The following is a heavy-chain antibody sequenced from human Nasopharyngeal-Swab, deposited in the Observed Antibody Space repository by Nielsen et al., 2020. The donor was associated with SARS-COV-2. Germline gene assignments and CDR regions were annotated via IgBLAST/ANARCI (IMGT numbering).Heavy chain of an antibody. Sequence: RQAPGKALEWLANIFSNDEKSYSTSLKSRLTISKDTSKSQVVLTMTNMDPVDTATYYCARIKRYSSSSGADYYYGMDVWGQGTTVTVSS. CDR3: ARIKRYSSSSGADYYYGMDV. J-gene: IGHJ6*02. CDR2: IFSNDEK. D-gene: IGHD6-6*01. V-gene: IGHV2-26*01.